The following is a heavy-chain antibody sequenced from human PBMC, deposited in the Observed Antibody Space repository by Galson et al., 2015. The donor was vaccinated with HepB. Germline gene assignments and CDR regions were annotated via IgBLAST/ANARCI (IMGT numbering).Heavy chain of an antibody. J-gene: IGHJ4*02. Sequence: SLRLSCAASGFTFSSYAMHWVRQAPGKGLEWVAVISYDGSNKYYADSVKGRFTISRDNSKNTLYLQMNSLRAEDTAVYYCAREVKGNYDYWGQGTLVTVSS. CDR3: AREVKGNYDY. V-gene: IGHV3-30-3*01. CDR1: GFTFSSYA. CDR2: ISYDGSNK. D-gene: IGHD4-11*01.